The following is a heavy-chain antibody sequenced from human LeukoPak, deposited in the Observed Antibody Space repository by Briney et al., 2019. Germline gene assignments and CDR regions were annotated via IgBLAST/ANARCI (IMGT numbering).Heavy chain of an antibody. Sequence: ASVKVSCKASGYTFTSYYMHWVRQAPGQGLEWMGIINPSGGSTSYAQKFQGRVTMTRDTSTSTANMELSRLKSDDTAVYYCARGRRILVGDTNAGDFFDYWGQGTLVTVSS. CDR3: ARGRRILVGDTNAGDFFDY. D-gene: IGHD1-26*01. CDR1: GYTFTSYY. J-gene: IGHJ4*02. CDR2: INPSGGST. V-gene: IGHV1-46*01.